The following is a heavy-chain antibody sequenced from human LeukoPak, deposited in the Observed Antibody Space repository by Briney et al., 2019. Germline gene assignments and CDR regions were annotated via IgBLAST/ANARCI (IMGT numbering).Heavy chain of an antibody. V-gene: IGHV3-23*01. CDR1: GFTFSSYA. D-gene: IGHD3-10*01. J-gene: IGHJ4*02. CDR2: ISGSGGST. Sequence: GGSLRLSCAASGFTFSSYAMSWVRQAPGKGLERVSAISGSGGSTYYADSVKGRFTISRDNSKNTLYLQMNSLRAEDTAVYYCAKILRGVMAFDYWGQGTLVTVSS. CDR3: AKILRGVMAFDY.